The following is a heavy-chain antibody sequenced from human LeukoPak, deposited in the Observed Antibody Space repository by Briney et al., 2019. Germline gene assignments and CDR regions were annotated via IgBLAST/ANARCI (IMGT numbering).Heavy chain of an antibody. Sequence: SETLSLTCTVSGGSISSGDYYWSWIRQPPGKGLEWIGYIYYSGSTYYNPSLKSRVTISVDTSKNQFSLKLSPVTAADTAVYYCARRSDCSGGSCYSSFSYYFDYWGQGTLATVSS. J-gene: IGHJ4*02. V-gene: IGHV4-30-4*01. CDR1: GGSISSGDYY. CDR2: IYYSGST. D-gene: IGHD2-15*01. CDR3: ARRSDCSGGSCYSSFSYYFDY.